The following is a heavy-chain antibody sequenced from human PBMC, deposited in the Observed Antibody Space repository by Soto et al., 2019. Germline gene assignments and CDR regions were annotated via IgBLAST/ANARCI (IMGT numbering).Heavy chain of an antibody. J-gene: IGHJ6*02. D-gene: IGHD1-1*01. CDR1: GFTFSTYA. Sequence: EVQLLESGGGLVQPGGSLRLSCVASGFTFSTYAMNWVRQAAGNGLEWVSAISGSGGSIHYADSVKGWFTISRDNSKNTLYLQMNSLRDEDTAVYHCVKGYWKGDVWGQGTTVTVSS. CDR2: ISGSGGSI. V-gene: IGHV3-23*01. CDR3: VKGYWKGDV.